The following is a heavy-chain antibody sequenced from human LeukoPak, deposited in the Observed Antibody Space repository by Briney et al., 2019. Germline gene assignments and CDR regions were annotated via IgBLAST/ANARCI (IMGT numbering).Heavy chain of an antibody. Sequence: GGSLRLSCAASGFTFSSYGMHWVRQAPGKGLEWVAFIRYDGSNKYYADSVKGRFTISRDNAKNTLYLQMNSLRAEDTAVYYCARAGNYRFDYWGQGTLVTVSS. D-gene: IGHD1-7*01. CDR3: ARAGNYRFDY. CDR2: IRYDGSNK. V-gene: IGHV3-30*02. CDR1: GFTFSSYG. J-gene: IGHJ4*02.